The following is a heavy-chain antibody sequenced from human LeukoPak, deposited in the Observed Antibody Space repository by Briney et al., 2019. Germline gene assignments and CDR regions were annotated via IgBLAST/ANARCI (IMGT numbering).Heavy chain of an antibody. CDR2: IYSGGST. J-gene: IGHJ5*02. D-gene: IGHD2-2*01. Sequence: PGGSLRLSCAASGFTVSSNYMSWVRQAPGKGLEWVSVIYSGGSTYYADSVKGRFTISRGNSKNTLYLQMNSLRAEDTAVYYCARIYCSSTSCYAPPWGQGTLVTVSS. CDR3: ARIYCSSTSCYAPP. V-gene: IGHV3-53*01. CDR1: GFTVSSNY.